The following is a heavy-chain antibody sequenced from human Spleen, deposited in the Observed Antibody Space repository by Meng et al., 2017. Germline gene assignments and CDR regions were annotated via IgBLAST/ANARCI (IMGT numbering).Heavy chain of an antibody. J-gene: IGHJ4*02. V-gene: IGHV1-2*06. CDR3: ARYYYGSGSYPK. CDR2: INPNNGGT. D-gene: IGHD3-10*01. Sequence: HVHLMQSGAEVKKPAASVRLSCMASAYTFTGNYIHWVRQAPGQGLEWMGRINPNNGGTNYAQKFQGRVPMTRDTSISTAYMDLSGLTSDDTAVYYCARYYYGSGSYPKWGQGTLVTVSS. CDR1: AYTFTGNY.